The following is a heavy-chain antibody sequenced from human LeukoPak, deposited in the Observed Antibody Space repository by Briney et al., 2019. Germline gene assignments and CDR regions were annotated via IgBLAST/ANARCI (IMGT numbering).Heavy chain of an antibody. CDR2: INHSGST. D-gene: IGHD3-3*01. CDR1: GGSISSSSYY. V-gene: IGHV4-39*07. J-gene: IGHJ3*02. Sequence: PSEALSLTCTVSGGSISSSSYYWGWLRQPPGTGLEWLGEINHSGSTNYNPSLKSRVTISVDTSKNQFSLKLSSVTAADTAVYYCARGSRFGVVGRDAFDIWGQGTVVTVSS. CDR3: ARGSRFGVVGRDAFDI.